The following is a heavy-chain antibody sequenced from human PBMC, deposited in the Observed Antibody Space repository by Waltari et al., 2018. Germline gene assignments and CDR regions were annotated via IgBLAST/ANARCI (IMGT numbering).Heavy chain of an antibody. CDR3: ARSAGSSGWYYLDY. V-gene: IGHV4-4*07. J-gene: IGHJ4*02. D-gene: IGHD6-19*01. CDR2: IYTSGST. Sequence: QVQLQESGPGLVKPSETLSLTCTVSGGSITSYYWSWIRQPAGKGLEWIGRIYTSGSTNYNPSLKSRVTMSVDTSKNQFSLELSTVTAADTAVYYCARSAGSSGWYYLDYWGQGTLVTVSS. CDR1: GGSITSYY.